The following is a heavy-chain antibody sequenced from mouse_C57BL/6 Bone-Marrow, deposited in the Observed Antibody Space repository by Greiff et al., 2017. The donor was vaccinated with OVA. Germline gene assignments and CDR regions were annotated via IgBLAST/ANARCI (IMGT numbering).Heavy chain of an antibody. Sequence: VQLQQPGAELVKPGASVKLSCKASGYTFTSYWMHWVKQRPGQGLEWIGMIHPNSGSTNYNEKFKSKATLTVDKSSSTAYMQLSSLTSEDSAVYYCARVPYYDGGTWFAYWGQGTLVTVSA. CDR2: IHPNSGST. J-gene: IGHJ3*01. CDR3: ARVPYYDGGTWFAY. V-gene: IGHV1-64*01. CDR1: GYTFTSYW. D-gene: IGHD2-4*01.